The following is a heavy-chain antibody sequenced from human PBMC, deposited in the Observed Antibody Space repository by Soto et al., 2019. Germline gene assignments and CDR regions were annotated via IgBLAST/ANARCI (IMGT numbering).Heavy chain of an antibody. V-gene: IGHV3-53*01. CDR1: GLTVSSNY. CDR3: ARGFPAMAYYGEYYFDC. J-gene: IGHJ4*02. Sequence: WGSLRLSCAASGLTVSSNYMTWVRQAPGKGLEWVSVFYAGGTIYYADSVKGRFTISRDSSQNTLSLQMNSLSAEDTAVYYCARGFPAMAYYGEYYFDCWGQGTLGTVYS. D-gene: IGHD2-2*01. CDR2: FYAGGTI.